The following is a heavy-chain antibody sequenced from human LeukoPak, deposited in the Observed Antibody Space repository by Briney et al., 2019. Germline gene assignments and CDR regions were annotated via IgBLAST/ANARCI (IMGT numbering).Heavy chain of an antibody. CDR2: INSDETGT. CDR1: GFSFSNYW. CDR3: ARDGSLPDY. V-gene: IGHV3-74*01. J-gene: IGHJ4*02. Sequence: GGSLRLSCAASGFSFSNYWMHWVRQAPGEGLVWVSRINSDETGTSYADSVKARFTISRDNAKNTLYLQMNSLRAEDTAVYYCARDGSLPDYWGQGTLVTVSS.